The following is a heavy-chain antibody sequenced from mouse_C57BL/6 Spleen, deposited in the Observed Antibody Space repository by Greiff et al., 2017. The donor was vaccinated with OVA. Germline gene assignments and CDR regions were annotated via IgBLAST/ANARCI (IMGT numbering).Heavy chain of an antibody. Sequence: QVQLQQSGAELARPGASVKMSCKASGYTFTSYTMHWVKQRPGQGLEWIGYINPSSGYTKYNQKFKDKATLTADKSSSTAYMQLSSLTSADSAVYYCSRSGGSSPFFAYWGQGTLVTVSA. V-gene: IGHV1-4*01. CDR3: SRSGGSSPFFAY. CDR1: GYTFTSYT. CDR2: INPSSGYT. D-gene: IGHD1-1*01. J-gene: IGHJ3*01.